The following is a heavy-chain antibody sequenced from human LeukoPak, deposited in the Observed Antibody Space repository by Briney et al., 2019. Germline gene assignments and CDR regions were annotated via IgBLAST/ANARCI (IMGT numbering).Heavy chain of an antibody. V-gene: IGHV1-2*06. CDR1: GYTFTGYY. J-gene: IGHJ4*02. CDR2: INPNSGGT. D-gene: IGHD5-12*01. CDR3: ARVSGYDRVFDY. Sequence: VASVKVSCKASGYTFTGYYMHWVRQAPGQGLEWMGRINPNSGGTNYAQKFQGRVTMTRDTSISTAYMELSRLRSDDTAVYYCARVSGYDRVFDYWGQGTLVTVSS.